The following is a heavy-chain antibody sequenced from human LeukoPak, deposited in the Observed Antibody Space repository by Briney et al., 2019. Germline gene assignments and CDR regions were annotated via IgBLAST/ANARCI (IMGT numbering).Heavy chain of an antibody. CDR1: GGSISSSTYY. D-gene: IGHD6-6*01. V-gene: IGHV4-39*07. J-gene: IGHJ6*03. CDR2: IYYSGGT. Sequence: SETLSLTCTVSGGSISSSTYYWGWIRQPPGKGLEWIGSIYYSGGTYQNPSLKSRVTISADTSKNQFSLKVSSVTAADTAVYYCALNHKGPRGIAARPNYYYYMDVWGKGTTVTVSS. CDR3: ALNHKGPRGIAARPNYYYYMDV.